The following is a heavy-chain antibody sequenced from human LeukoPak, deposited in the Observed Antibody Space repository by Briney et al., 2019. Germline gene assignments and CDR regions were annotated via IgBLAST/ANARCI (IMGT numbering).Heavy chain of an antibody. CDR2: ISAYNGNT. CDR3: AREGYFGSGIDYYYGMDV. D-gene: IGHD3-10*01. Sequence: ASVKASCKASGYTFTNYGISWVRQAPGQGLEWMGWISAYNGNTNYAQRLQGRVTMTTDTSTSTAYMELRSLRSDDTAVYYCAREGYFGSGIDYYYGMDVWGQGTKVTVSS. J-gene: IGHJ6*02. CDR1: GYTFTNYG. V-gene: IGHV1-18*01.